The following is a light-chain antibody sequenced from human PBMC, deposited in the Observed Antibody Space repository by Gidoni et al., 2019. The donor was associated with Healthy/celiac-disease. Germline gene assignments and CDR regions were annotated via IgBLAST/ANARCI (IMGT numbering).Light chain of an antibody. CDR3: QQSYSTPNT. J-gene: IGKJ2*01. Sequence: DIQMTQSPSYLSASVGDRVTITCRASQSISSYLNWYQQKPGKAPKLLIYAASSLQSGVPSRFSGSGSGTDFTHTISSLQPEDVATYYCQQSYSTPNTFGQGTKLEIK. V-gene: IGKV1-39*01. CDR1: QSISSY. CDR2: AAS.